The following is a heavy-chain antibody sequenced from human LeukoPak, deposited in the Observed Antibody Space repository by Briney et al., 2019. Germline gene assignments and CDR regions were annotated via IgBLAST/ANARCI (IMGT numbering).Heavy chain of an antibody. D-gene: IGHD1-26*01. J-gene: IGHJ4*02. CDR1: GFTFSGYW. CDR3: ARDKIVGPTTLDY. CDR2: IKQDGSEI. V-gene: IGHV3-7*01. Sequence: GGSLRLSCAASGFTFSGYWMSWVRQTPEKGLEWVANIKQDGSEIYYVDSVKGRFTISRDNAENSLYPQMNSLRADDTAVYYCARDKIVGPTTLDYWGQGTLVTVSS.